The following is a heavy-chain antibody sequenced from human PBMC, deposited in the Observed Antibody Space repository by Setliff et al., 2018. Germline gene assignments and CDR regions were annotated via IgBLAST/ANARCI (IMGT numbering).Heavy chain of an antibody. Sequence: PGGSLSLSCAASGFSFSNYWMHWVRQAPGKGLVWVSRINSDGSSTNYADSVKGQFTVSRDNAKNTLYLQMNSLRAEDTAVYYCARDGHNVYYFDYWGLGTPVTVSS. J-gene: IGHJ4*02. D-gene: IGHD1-1*01. V-gene: IGHV3-74*01. CDR2: INSDGSST. CDR3: ARDGHNVYYFDY. CDR1: GFSFSNYW.